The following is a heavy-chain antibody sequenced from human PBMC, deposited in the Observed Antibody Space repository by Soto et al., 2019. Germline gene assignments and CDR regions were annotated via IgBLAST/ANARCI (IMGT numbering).Heavy chain of an antibody. V-gene: IGHV4-30-2*01. CDR2: IYHSGST. CDR1: GGSISSGGSF. CDR3: AGGRAARPLGY. D-gene: IGHD6-25*01. Sequence: QLQLQESGSGLVKPSQTLSLPCAVSGGSISSGGSFWSWIRQPPGKGLEWIGDIYHSGSTYYNPSLQSRVTISVDRSKNQFSLKLRSVPAADTAVYYCAGGRAARPLGYWGQGTLVTVSS. J-gene: IGHJ4*02.